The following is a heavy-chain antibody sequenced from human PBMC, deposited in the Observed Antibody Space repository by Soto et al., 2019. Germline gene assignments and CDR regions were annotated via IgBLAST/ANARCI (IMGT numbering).Heavy chain of an antibody. CDR1: GGTFTSYS. CDR2: IIPVLGIA. V-gene: IGHV1-69*08. CDR3: AKEGRGTGARWFDP. D-gene: IGHD3-16*01. J-gene: IGHJ5*02. Sequence: QVQLVQSGAEVTKPGSSVKVSCKASGGTFTSYSVTWVRQAPGQGLEWMGRIIPVLGIADYAQKFQGRVTITADKSTRTSNRERNSLSSEDTAVYYCAKEGRGTGARWFDPWGQGTLVTVSS.